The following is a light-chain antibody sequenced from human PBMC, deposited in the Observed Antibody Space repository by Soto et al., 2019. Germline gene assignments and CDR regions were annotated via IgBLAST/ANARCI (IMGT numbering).Light chain of an antibody. J-gene: IGKJ1*01. CDR3: QQYGSSRPT. V-gene: IGKV3-20*01. CDR2: DAT. Sequence: EVVLTQSPATLSLSPGERATLSCRASQSVASYIAWYQQRPGQAPRLLIFDATNRATGIPARFSGSGSGTDFTLTISRLEPEDFAVYYCQQYGSSRPTFGQGTKVDIK. CDR1: QSVASY.